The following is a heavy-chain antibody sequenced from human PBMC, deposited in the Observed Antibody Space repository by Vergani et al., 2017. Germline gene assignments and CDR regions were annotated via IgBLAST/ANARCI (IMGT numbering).Heavy chain of an antibody. D-gene: IGHD2-21*02. Sequence: QVQLVESGGGVVQPGRSLRLSCAASGFTFSSYAMHWVRQAPGKGLEWVAVISYDGSNKYYADSVKGRFTISRDNSKNTLYLQMNSLRAEDTAVYYCAKDLEYGVVTAIASFDYWGQGTLVTVS. CDR2: ISYDGSNK. CDR3: AKDLEYGVVTAIASFDY. J-gene: IGHJ4*02. CDR1: GFTFSSYA. V-gene: IGHV3-30-3*01.